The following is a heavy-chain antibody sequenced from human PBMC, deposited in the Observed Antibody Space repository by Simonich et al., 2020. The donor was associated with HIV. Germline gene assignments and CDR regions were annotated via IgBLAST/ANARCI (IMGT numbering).Heavy chain of an antibody. J-gene: IGHJ4*02. D-gene: IGHD3-3*01. Sequence: QVQLQQWGAGLLKPSETLSLTCAVYGGSCSGYYWSWIRQPPGKGLEWIGEIKHSGITNYKSSLNSRATISVDKSKNQFSLKLSSVTAADTAIYYCARRDRELILYFDYWGQGNLVTVSS. CDR2: IKHSGIT. CDR1: GGSCSGYY. CDR3: ARRDRELILYFDY. V-gene: IGHV4-34*01.